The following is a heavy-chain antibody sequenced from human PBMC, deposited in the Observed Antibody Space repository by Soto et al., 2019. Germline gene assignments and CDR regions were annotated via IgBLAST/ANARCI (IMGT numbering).Heavy chain of an antibody. CDR3: ARALDPPPARIPYGPYYMDV. Sequence: QVQLVQSGAEVKKPGASVKVSCKASGYIFTSYAISWIRQAPGQGLEWMGWISGYNGNTEYVQKLQGRVTMTTDTSTSTAYMELRSLRSDDTAVYYCARALDPPPARIPYGPYYMDVWGKGTTVIVSS. CDR2: ISGYNGNT. CDR1: GYIFTSYA. J-gene: IGHJ6*03. D-gene: IGHD6-6*01. V-gene: IGHV1-18*01.